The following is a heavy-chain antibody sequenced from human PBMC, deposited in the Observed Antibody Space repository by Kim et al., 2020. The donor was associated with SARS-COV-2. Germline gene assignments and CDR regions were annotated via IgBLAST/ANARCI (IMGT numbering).Heavy chain of an antibody. CDR1: GGSFSGYY. J-gene: IGHJ4*02. D-gene: IGHD3-10*01. Sequence: SETLSLTCAVYGGSFSGYYWSWIRQPPGKGLEWIGEINHSGSTNYNPSLKSRVTISVDTSKNQFSLKLSSVTAADTAVYYCARGRGGITMVRGKSPKFDYWGQGTLVTVSS. CDR3: ARGRGGITMVRGKSPKFDY. V-gene: IGHV4-34*01. CDR2: INHSGST.